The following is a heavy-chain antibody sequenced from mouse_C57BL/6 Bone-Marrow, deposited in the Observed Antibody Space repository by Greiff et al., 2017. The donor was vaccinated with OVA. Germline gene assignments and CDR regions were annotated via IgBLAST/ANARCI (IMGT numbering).Heavy chain of an antibody. CDR3: AKKTIYYGYAWFAY. Sequence: VQLQESGPGLVQPSQRLSITCTVSGFSLTSYGVHWVRQSPGKGLEWLGVIWRGGSTDYNAAFMSRLSITKDNSKSQVFFKMNSLQADDTAIYYCAKKTIYYGYAWFAYWGQGTLVTVSA. V-gene: IGHV2-5*01. D-gene: IGHD2-2*01. J-gene: IGHJ3*01. CDR2: IWRGGST. CDR1: GFSLTSYG.